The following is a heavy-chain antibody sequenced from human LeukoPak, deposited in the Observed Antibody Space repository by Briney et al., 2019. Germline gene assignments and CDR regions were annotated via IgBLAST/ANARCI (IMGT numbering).Heavy chain of an antibody. J-gene: IGHJ4*02. Sequence: GGSLRLSCAASGFTFSSYAMSWVRQAPGKGLEWVSAISGSGGTTYYAESVKGRFTISRDNSKNTLYLQMNSLRAEDTAVYYCAKDIGKSWYERYFDYWGQGTLVTVSS. CDR3: AKDIGKSWYERYFDY. D-gene: IGHD6-13*01. CDR2: ISGSGGTT. CDR1: GFTFSSYA. V-gene: IGHV3-23*01.